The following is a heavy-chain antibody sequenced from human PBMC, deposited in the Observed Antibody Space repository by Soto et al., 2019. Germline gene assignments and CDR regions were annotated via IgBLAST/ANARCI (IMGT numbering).Heavy chain of an antibody. Sequence: GGSVKVSCRASGGTFSSYAISWVRQAPGQGLEWMGGIIPIFGTANYAQKLQGRLTITADESTSTAYMELSSLRSEDTAVYYCARDKNYNSSGYYESLAFHYFGYWGQGPLVTVSS. D-gene: IGHD3-22*01. CDR3: ARDKNYNSSGYYESLAFHYFGY. CDR2: IIPIFGTA. J-gene: IGHJ4*02. CDR1: GGTFSSYA. V-gene: IGHV1-69*13.